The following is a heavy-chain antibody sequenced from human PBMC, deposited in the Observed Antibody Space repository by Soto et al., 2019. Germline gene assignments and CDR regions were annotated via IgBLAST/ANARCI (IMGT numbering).Heavy chain of an antibody. V-gene: IGHV3-21*01. Sequence: EVQLVESGGGLVKPGGSLRLSCAASGFTFSSYSMNWVRQAPGKGLEWVSSISSSSSYIYYADSVKGRFTISRDNAKNSLYLQMNSLRAEDTAVYYCARAMSTDYYDSSGYLYYWGQGTLVTVSS. CDR1: GFTFSSYS. J-gene: IGHJ4*02. CDR2: ISSSSSYI. D-gene: IGHD3-22*01. CDR3: ARAMSTDYYDSSGYLYY.